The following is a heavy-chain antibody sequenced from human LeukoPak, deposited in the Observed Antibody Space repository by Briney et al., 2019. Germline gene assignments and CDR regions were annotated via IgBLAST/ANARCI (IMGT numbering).Heavy chain of an antibody. D-gene: IGHD4-17*01. J-gene: IGHJ5*02. CDR1: GGSISSYY. Sequence: SGTLSLTCTVSGGSISSYYWSWIRQPAGKGLEWIGRIYTSGSTNYNPSLKSRVTISVDKSKNQFSLKLSSVTAADTAVYYCARGGHDYGFFPWGQGTLVTVSS. CDR3: ARGGHDYGFFP. CDR2: IYTSGST. V-gene: IGHV4-4*07.